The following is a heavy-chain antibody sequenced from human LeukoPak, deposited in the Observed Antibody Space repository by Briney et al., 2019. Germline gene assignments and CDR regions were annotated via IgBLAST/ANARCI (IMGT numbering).Heavy chain of an antibody. J-gene: IGHJ6*03. Sequence: SETLSLTCTVSGYSISSGYYWGWIRQPPGKGLEWIGNIYPTGSTYYNPSLKSRVTISVDTSKNQFSLKVSSVSAADTAVYYCARFPASAEYRHYYHMDVWGKGTTVTVSS. CDR1: GYSISSGYY. CDR3: ARFPASAEYRHYYHMDV. D-gene: IGHD6-25*01. V-gene: IGHV4-38-2*02. CDR2: IYPTGST.